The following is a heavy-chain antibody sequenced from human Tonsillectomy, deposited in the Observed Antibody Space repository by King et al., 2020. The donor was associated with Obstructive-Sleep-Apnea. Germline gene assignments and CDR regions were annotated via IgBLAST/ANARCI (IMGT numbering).Heavy chain of an antibody. Sequence: PLQESGPGLVKPSETLSLTCNVSGYAITSGYYWGWIRQPPGKGLEWIGSIYHSGSTYYNPSLDGRATISVDTSKNQFSLRVSSVTAADTAVYFCARARPTVTPVDYWGQGTLVTVSS. J-gene: IGHJ4*02. CDR2: IYHSGST. D-gene: IGHD4-17*01. CDR1: GYAITSGYY. V-gene: IGHV4-38-2*02. CDR3: ARARPTVTPVDY.